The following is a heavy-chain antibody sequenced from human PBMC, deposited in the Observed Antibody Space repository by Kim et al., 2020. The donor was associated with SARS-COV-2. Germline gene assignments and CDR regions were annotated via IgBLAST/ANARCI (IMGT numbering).Heavy chain of an antibody. CDR3: ARENIVGATMWENGMDV. J-gene: IGHJ6*02. V-gene: IGHV3-53*01. D-gene: IGHD1-26*01. CDR1: GFTVSSNY. CDR2: IYSGGST. Sequence: GGSLRLSCAASGFTVSSNYMSWVRQAPGKGLEWVSVIYSGGSTYYADSVKGRFTISRDNSKNTLYLQMNSLRAEDTAVYYCARENIVGATMWENGMDVWGQGTTVTVSS.